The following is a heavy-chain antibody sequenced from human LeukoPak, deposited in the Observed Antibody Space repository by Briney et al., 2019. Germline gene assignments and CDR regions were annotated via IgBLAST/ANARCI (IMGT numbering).Heavy chain of an antibody. V-gene: IGHV4-31*03. D-gene: IGHD3-10*01. CDR2: IYYSGST. CDR1: GGSISSGGYY. J-gene: IGHJ3*02. CDR3: AGYREVLLWDDKNPDAFDI. Sequence: TLSLTCTVSGGSISSGGYYWSWIRQHPGKGLEWIGYIYYSGSTYYNPSLKSRVTISVDTSKNQFSLKLSSVTAADTAVYYCAGYREVLLWDDKNPDAFDIWGQGTMVTVSS.